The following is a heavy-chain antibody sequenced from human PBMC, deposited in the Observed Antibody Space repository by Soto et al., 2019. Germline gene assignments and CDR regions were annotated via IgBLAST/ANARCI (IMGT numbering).Heavy chain of an antibody. J-gene: IGHJ4*02. V-gene: IGHV3-30*18. Sequence: GGSLRLSCAASGFTFSSYAMNWVRQAPGKWLEWVAVISHDGSSKYYVDSVKCRFTISRDDSKNTLFVQMNSLRVEDTAVYYCAKALGGSALPGSYFDYWGQGTLVTVSS. CDR2: ISHDGSSK. D-gene: IGHD2-2*01. CDR3: AKALGGSALPGSYFDY. CDR1: GFTFSSYA.